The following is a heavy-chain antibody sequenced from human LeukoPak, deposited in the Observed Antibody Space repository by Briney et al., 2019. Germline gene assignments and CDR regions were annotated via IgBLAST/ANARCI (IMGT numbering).Heavy chain of an antibody. J-gene: IGHJ5*02. CDR2: IYYTGGT. CDR1: GGSISSDY. D-gene: IGHD1-26*01. Sequence: SETLSLTCTVSGGSISSDYWSWIRQPPGKGLEWIGHIYYTGGTNYKPSLKSRVTISVDTSKNQFSLKLSSVTAADTAVYYCARDDGRPWGQGTLVTVSS. V-gene: IGHV4-59*12. CDR3: ARDDGRP.